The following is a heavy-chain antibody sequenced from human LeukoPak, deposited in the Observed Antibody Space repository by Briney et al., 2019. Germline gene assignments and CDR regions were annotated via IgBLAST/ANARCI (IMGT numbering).Heavy chain of an antibody. V-gene: IGHV4-30-2*01. J-gene: IGHJ4*02. CDR1: GGSISSGGYS. CDR2: ICHSGST. D-gene: IGHD6-19*01. CDR3: ARVRVGSGWYFDY. Sequence: SETLSLTCAVSGGSISSGGYSWSWLPQPPGKGLEWIGYICHSGSTYYNPSLKSRVTISVDRSKNQFSLKLSSVTAADTAVYYCARVRVGSGWYFDYWGQGTLVTVSS.